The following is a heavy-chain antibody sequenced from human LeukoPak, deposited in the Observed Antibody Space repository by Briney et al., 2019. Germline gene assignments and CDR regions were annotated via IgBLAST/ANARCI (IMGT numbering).Heavy chain of an antibody. J-gene: IGHJ5*02. CDR3: ARGSSRLWFDP. CDR2: IYPGDSDT. CDR1: GSSFTSYW. V-gene: IGHV5-51*01. Sequence: GESLQISCQGSGSSFTSYWIGWVRQLPGKGLEWMGIIYPGDSDTRYSPSFQGQVTISADKSISTAYLQWSSLKASDTAMYYCARGSSRLWFDPWGQGTLVTVSS. D-gene: IGHD6-13*01.